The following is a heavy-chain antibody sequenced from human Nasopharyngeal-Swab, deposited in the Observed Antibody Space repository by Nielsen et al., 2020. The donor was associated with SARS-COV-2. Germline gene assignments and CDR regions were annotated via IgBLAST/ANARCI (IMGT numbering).Heavy chain of an antibody. Sequence: SETLSLTCTVSGGSISSGDYYWSWIRQPPGKGLEWIGNIYYSGRTYYNPSLKSRLTVSLDTSKSQFSLKLSSVTAADTAVYYCARAVVVIVPATLDYWGQGTLVTVSS. D-gene: IGHD2/OR15-2a*01. V-gene: IGHV4-30-4*08. CDR3: ARAVVVIVPATLDY. J-gene: IGHJ4*02. CDR2: IYYSGRT. CDR1: GGSISSGDYY.